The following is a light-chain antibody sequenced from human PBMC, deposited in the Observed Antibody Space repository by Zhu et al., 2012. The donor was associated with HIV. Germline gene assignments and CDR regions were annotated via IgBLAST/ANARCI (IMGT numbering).Light chain of an antibody. Sequence: DIQMTQSPSTLSASVGDRVTITCRASQSISTWLAWYQQKPGKAPKLLIYKASSLESGVPSRFSGRGSGTELTLTINSLQPDDLATYYCQQYESDAKTFGQGTKVEIK. J-gene: IGKJ1*01. CDR1: QSISTW. CDR3: QQYESDAKT. V-gene: IGKV1-5*03. CDR2: KAS.